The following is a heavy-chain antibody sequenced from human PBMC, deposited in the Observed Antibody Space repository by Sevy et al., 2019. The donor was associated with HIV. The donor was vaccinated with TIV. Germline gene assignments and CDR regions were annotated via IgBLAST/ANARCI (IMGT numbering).Heavy chain of an antibody. CDR3: AGRGIEGQVYYDFWSGYYIIGWFDP. Sequence: SETLSLACTVSGGSISSSSYYWGWIRQRPGKGLEWTRSIYYSGSAYYNPSLKSRVTISVDTSKNQFSLKLSSVTAADPGVYYCAGRGIEGQVYYDFWSGYYIIGWFDPWAQGTLVTVSS. V-gene: IGHV4-39*01. J-gene: IGHJ5*02. CDR2: IYYSGSA. D-gene: IGHD3-3*01. CDR1: GGSISSSSYY.